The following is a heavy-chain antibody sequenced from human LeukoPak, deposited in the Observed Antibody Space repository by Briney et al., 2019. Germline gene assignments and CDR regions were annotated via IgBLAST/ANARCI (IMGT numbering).Heavy chain of an antibody. Sequence: PGGSLRLSCAASGFTFDDYAIHWVRQAPGKGLEWVSGISWNSGSIGYADSVKGRFTISRDNAKNSLYLQMNSLRAEDTALYYCAKDRSSGSHYYYYYGMDVWGQGTTVTVSS. CDR1: GFTFDDYA. CDR2: ISWNSGSI. CDR3: AKDRSSGSHYYYYYGMDV. D-gene: IGHD7-27*01. V-gene: IGHV3-9*01. J-gene: IGHJ6*02.